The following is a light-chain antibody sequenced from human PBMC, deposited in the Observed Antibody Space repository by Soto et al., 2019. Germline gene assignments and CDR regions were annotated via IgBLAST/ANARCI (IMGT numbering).Light chain of an antibody. V-gene: IGKV3-20*01. CDR3: QQYGCSSLT. Sequence: EIVLTQSPGTLSLSPGERATLSCRASQSITASYLAWYQQKPGQAPRLLIYGTITRATGIPDMFGGSGSGTDFTLTISRLEHDYFALYSCQQYGCSSLTFGPGTKVDIK. CDR2: GTI. J-gene: IGKJ1*01. CDR1: QSITASY.